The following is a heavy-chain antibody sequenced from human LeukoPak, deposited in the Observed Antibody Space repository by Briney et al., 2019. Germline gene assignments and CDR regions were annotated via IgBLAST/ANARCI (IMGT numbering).Heavy chain of an antibody. D-gene: IGHD6-13*01. CDR1: GYSISSGYY. V-gene: IGHV4-38-2*02. Sequence: PSETLSLTCTVSGYSISSGYYWGWIRQPPGKGLEWIGSIYHSGSTYYNPSLKSRVTISVDTSKNQFSLKLSSVTAADTAVYYCARDPLAAAGRRFDYWGQGTLVTVSS. CDR3: ARDPLAAAGRRFDY. CDR2: IYHSGST. J-gene: IGHJ4*02.